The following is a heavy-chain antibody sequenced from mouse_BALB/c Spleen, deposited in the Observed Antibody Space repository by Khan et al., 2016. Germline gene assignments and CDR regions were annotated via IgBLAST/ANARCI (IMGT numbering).Heavy chain of an antibody. CDR2: ISYSDST. CDR3: ARGMITTFDY. CDR1: GYSITSDYA. D-gene: IGHD2-4*01. V-gene: IGHV3-2*02. Sequence: EVQLQESGPGLVKPSQSLSLTCTVTGYSITSDYAWNWIRQFPGNKLEWMGYISYSDSTNYNPSLKSRISITRDNTKNHFFLQLNSVTTEDTATYYCARGMITTFDYWGQGTTLTVSS. J-gene: IGHJ2*01.